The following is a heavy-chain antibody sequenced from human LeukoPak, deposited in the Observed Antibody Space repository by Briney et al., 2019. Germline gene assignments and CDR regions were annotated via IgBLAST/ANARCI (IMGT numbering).Heavy chain of an antibody. CDR3: ARNRGDILTAYSNVGWFDP. Sequence: GGSLRLSCAASGFTFTSYGMHWLRQAPGKGLEWVSFISVSSSSIYYAESVQGRFTISRDNAKNSLFLQMSSLRDEDTAVYYCARNRGDILTAYSNVGWFDPWGQGTLVTVSS. CDR1: GFTFTSYG. V-gene: IGHV3-48*02. J-gene: IGHJ5*02. CDR2: ISVSSSSI. D-gene: IGHD3-9*01.